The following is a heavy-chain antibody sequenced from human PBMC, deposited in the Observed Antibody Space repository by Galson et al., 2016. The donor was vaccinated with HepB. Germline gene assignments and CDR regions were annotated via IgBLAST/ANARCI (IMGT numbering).Heavy chain of an antibody. CDR3: ARGDIVRAIFDY. Sequence: SLRLSCAASGFTVSNNYMKWVRQAPGKGLEWVSLIWSGGTTDYADSVKGRFTISRDNAKNSLYLQMNSLRAEDTAVYYCARGDIVRAIFDYWGQGTLVTVAS. CDR1: GFTVSNNY. J-gene: IGHJ4*02. CDR2: IWSGGTT. V-gene: IGHV3-53*01. D-gene: IGHD1-26*01.